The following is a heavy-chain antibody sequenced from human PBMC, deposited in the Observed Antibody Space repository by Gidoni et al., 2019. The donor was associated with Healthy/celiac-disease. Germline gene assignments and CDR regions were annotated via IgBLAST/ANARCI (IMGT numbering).Heavy chain of an antibody. J-gene: IGHJ4*02. Sequence: EVQLVESGGRLVKPGRSLRLPCPASGSPFGDYAMSWFRQAPGKGLEWVGFIRSKAYGGTTEYAASVKGRFTISRDDSKSIAYLQMNSLKTEDTAVYYCTRETSGYSSGWGQGTLVTVSS. V-gene: IGHV3-49*05. CDR2: IRSKAYGGTT. CDR1: GSPFGDYA. D-gene: IGHD6-19*01. CDR3: TRETSGYSSG.